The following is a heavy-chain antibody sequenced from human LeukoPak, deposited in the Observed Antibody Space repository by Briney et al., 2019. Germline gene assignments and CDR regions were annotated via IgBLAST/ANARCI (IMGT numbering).Heavy chain of an antibody. V-gene: IGHV3-74*03. CDR1: GFTFSSYW. D-gene: IGHD1-26*01. Sequence: GGALRLSCAASGFTFSSYWMDWVRQEPGKGLVWVSRIKSDGSITMHADSVKGRFTISRDNAKNSLYLQLNSLSAEDTAVYYCARDPYSGSYSDYYYYYMDVWGKGTTVTVSS. CDR2: IKSDGSIT. CDR3: ARDPYSGSYSDYYYYYMDV. J-gene: IGHJ6*03.